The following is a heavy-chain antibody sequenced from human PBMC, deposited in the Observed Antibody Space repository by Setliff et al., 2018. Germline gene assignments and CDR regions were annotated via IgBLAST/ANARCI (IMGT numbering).Heavy chain of an antibody. Sequence: SVKVSCKASGGTFSSYGISWVRQAPGQGLEWMGGTIPMFGSTKYAQKFQERVTIIKDESTSTAYMEVSSLRTEDTAVYYCARDQGLGEYSSSSPYYYYYMDVWGKGTTVTVSS. CDR3: ARDQGLGEYSSSSPYYYYYMDV. J-gene: IGHJ6*03. V-gene: IGHV1-69*05. CDR2: TIPMFGST. CDR1: GGTFSSYG. D-gene: IGHD6-6*01.